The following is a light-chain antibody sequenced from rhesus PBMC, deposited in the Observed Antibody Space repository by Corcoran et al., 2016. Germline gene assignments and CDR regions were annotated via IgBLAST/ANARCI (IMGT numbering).Light chain of an antibody. CDR3: QQYSNWPYS. CDR2: GAS. CDR1: QSVSSS. Sequence: EIVMTQSPATLSLSPGERATLSCRASQSVSSSLAWYQQKPGQAPRLLIYGASSRSTGIPDRFSGSGFGKELTLTVSSLEPEDFAVYYCQQYSNWPYSFGQGTKVEI. J-gene: IGKJ2*01. V-gene: IGKV3-42*03.